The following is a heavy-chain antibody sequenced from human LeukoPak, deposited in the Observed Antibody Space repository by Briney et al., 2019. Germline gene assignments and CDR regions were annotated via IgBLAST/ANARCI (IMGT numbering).Heavy chain of an antibody. J-gene: IGHJ3*02. CDR1: GFTVSSNY. D-gene: IGHD2-2*01. CDR2: IYSGGST. Sequence: GGSLRLSCAASGFTVSSNYMSWVRQAPGKGLEWVSVIYSGGSTYYADSVKGRFTISRDNSKNALYLQMNSLRAEDTAVYYCARGDSTKDAFDIWGQGTMVTVSS. V-gene: IGHV3-66*01. CDR3: ARGDSTKDAFDI.